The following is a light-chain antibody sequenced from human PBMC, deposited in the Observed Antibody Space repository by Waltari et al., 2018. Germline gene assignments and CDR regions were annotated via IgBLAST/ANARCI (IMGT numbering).Light chain of an antibody. CDR3: HSYVETHHV. CDR2: EDG. Sequence: NFVLPHPHSVSESPGKTVTISCTGSSGSIASNHCQWSRQRPGSAPTTVIYEDGRRPSGVPDRFSGSIDRSSNSASLTISGLKTEDEGDYYCHSYVETHHVFGGGTKLTVL. CDR1: SGSIASNH. V-gene: IGLV6-57*02. J-gene: IGLJ3*02.